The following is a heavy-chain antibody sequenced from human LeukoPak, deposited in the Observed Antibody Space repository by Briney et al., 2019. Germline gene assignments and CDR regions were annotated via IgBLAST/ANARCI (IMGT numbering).Heavy chain of an antibody. CDR1: GFTFSRYW. V-gene: IGHV3-7*03. J-gene: IGHJ4*02. D-gene: IGHD6-13*01. Sequence: GGSLRLSCAVSGFTFSRYWMTWVRQAPGKGLEWVANIKVDGSEKYYVDAVKGRFTISRDNAKDSLYLQMNGLRAEDTAVYYCAKDLSSSSQNGYWGQGTLVTVSS. CDR3: AKDLSSSSQNGY. CDR2: IKVDGSEK.